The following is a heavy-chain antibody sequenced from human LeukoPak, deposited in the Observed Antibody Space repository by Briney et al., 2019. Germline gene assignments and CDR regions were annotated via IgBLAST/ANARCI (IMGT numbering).Heavy chain of an antibody. CDR2: IYYSGST. V-gene: IGHV4-61*01. CDR1: GGSVSSGSYY. CDR3: ARVGGIVDY. Sequence: SETLSLTCTVSGGSVSSGSYYWSWIRQPPGKGLEWIGYIYYSGSTNYNPSLKSRVTISVDTSKNQFSLKLSSVTAADTAVYYCARVGGIVDYWGQGTLVTVSS. D-gene: IGHD2-15*01. J-gene: IGHJ4*02.